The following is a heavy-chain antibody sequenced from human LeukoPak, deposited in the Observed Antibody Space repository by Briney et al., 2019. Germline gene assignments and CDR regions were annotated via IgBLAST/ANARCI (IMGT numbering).Heavy chain of an antibody. D-gene: IGHD2-2*02. CDR2: IYTSGST. CDR3: AREISSTSCYTCWFDP. CDR1: GGSISSGSYY. Sequence: PSQTLSLTCTVSGGSISSGSYYWRWIRQPAGKGLEWIGRIYTSGSTNYNPSLKSRVTISVDTSKNQFSLKLSSVTAADTAVYYCAREISSTSCYTCWFDPWGQGTLVTVSS. V-gene: IGHV4-61*02. J-gene: IGHJ5*02.